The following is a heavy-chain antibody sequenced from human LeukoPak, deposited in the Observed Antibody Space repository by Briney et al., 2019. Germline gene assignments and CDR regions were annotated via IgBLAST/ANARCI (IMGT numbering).Heavy chain of an antibody. CDR1: GGSISSGDYY. CDR2: IYYSGST. J-gene: IGHJ4*02. CDR3: ARRPRNSGGSDGPGLDY. Sequence: SETLSLTCTVSGGSISSGDYYWSWIRQPPGKGLEWIGYIYYSGSTYYNPSLKSRVTISVDTSKNQFSLKLSSVTAADTAVYYCARRPRNSGGSDGPGLDYWGQGTLVTVSS. D-gene: IGHD1-26*01. V-gene: IGHV4-30-4*08.